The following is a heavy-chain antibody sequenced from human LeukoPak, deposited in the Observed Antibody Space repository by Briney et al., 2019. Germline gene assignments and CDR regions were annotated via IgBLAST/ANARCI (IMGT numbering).Heavy chain of an antibody. Sequence: SGTLSLTCAVSGGSISSSNWWSWVRQPPGKGLEWIGEIYHSGSTNYNPSLQSRVTISVDKSKNQFSLKLSSVTAADTAVYYCAREGSGGANFDYWGQGTLVTVSS. V-gene: IGHV4-4*02. CDR3: AREGSGGANFDY. D-gene: IGHD3-10*01. J-gene: IGHJ4*02. CDR1: GGSISSSNW. CDR2: IYHSGST.